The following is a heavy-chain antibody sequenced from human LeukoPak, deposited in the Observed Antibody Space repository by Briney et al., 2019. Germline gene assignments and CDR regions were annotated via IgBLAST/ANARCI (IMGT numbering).Heavy chain of an antibody. V-gene: IGHV4-30-4*08. D-gene: IGHD1-7*01. Sequence: PSQTLSLTCTVSGGSISSGDYYWSWIRQPPGKGVEWIGYIYYSGSTYYNPSLKSRVTISVDTSKNQFSLKLSSVTAADTAVYYCARDKSRTTGFDPWGQGTLVTVSS. J-gene: IGHJ5*02. CDR2: IYYSGST. CDR1: GGSISSGDYY. CDR3: ARDKSRTTGFDP.